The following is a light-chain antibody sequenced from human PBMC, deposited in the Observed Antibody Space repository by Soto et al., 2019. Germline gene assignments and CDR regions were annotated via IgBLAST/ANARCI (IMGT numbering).Light chain of an antibody. CDR3: CSYAGNSLWV. CDR2: DVS. J-gene: IGLJ3*02. CDR1: SSDVGGYNY. Sequence: ALTQPRSVSGSPGQSVTISCTGTSSDVGGYNYVSWYQQHPGKAPKLMIYDVSKWPSGVPDRFSGSKSGNTASLTISGLQAEDEADYYFCSYAGNSLWVFGGGTKLTVL. V-gene: IGLV2-11*01.